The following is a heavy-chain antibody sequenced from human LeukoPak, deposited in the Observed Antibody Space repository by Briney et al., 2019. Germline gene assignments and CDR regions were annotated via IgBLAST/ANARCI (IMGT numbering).Heavy chain of an antibody. CDR3: TRDRQCPKLYEIHV. CDR2: IRQDGSAK. D-gene: IGHD3-10*01. J-gene: IGHJ6*02. V-gene: IGHV3-7*01. CDR1: GFTFSTYW. Sequence: GGSLRLSCAASGFTFSTYWMSWVRQAPGKGLEWVANIRQDGSAKYYLDSVKGRFTISRDNAKNSLYLQMNSMRAEDTAVYSCTRDRQCPKLYEIHVWGQGTTVTVSS.